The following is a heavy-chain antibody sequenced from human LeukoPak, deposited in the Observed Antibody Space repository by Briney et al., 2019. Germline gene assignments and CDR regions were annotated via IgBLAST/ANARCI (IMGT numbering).Heavy chain of an antibody. J-gene: IGHJ5*02. CDR3: ARGQIAAGTTVWFDP. Sequence: SETLSLTCAVYGGSFSGYYWSWIRQPPGKGLEWIGEINHSGSTNYNPSLKSRVTISVDTSKNQFSLKLSSVTAADTAVYYCARGQIAAGTTVWFDPWGQGTLVTVSS. CDR2: INHSGST. CDR1: GGSFSGYY. D-gene: IGHD6-13*01. V-gene: IGHV4-34*01.